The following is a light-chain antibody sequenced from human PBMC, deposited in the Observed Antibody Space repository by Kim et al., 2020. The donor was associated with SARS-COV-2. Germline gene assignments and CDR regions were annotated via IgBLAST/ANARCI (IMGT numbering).Light chain of an antibody. CDR1: SLRSYY. CDR3: NSRDSNDNVV. Sequence: SSELTQDPAVSVALGQTVRITCQGDSLRSYYATWFQQKPGQAPILVIYGKNNRPSGIPDRFSGSSSGNTASLTITGTQAGDEADYYCNSRDSNDNVVFGGGPQLTV. CDR2: GKN. J-gene: IGLJ2*01. V-gene: IGLV3-19*01.